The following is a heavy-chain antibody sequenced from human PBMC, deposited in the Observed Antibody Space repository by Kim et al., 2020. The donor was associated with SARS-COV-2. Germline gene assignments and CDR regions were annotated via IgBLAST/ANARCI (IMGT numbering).Heavy chain of an antibody. CDR3: ARVLYYDSSGYFI. CDR2: ITSDGSRT. D-gene: IGHD3-22*01. CDR1: GVTISSQW. J-gene: IGHJ3*01. Sequence: GGSLRLSCAASGVTISSQWMHWVRQAPGKGLEWVSGITSDGSRTSYADSVKGRFTISRDNAKKTLYLQMNSLRAEDTAVYYCARVLYYDSSGYFIWGQGTKVTVSS. V-gene: IGHV3-74*01.